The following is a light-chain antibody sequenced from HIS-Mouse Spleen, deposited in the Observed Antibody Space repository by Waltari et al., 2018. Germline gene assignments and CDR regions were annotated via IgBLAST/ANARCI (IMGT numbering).Light chain of an antibody. CDR3: QQLNSYPPT. V-gene: IGKV1-9*01. CDR2: AAS. J-gene: IGKJ1*01. Sequence: DIQFTQSPSLLSASVGTRVTITCRASQGISSYLAWYPQKPGKAPKLLIYAASTLQSGVPSRFRGSGSGTEFTLTISSLQPEDFATYYCQQLNSYPPTFGQGTKVEIK. CDR1: QGISSY.